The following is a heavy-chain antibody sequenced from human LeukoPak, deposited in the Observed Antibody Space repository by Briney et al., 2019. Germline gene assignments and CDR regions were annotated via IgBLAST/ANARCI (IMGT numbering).Heavy chain of an antibody. J-gene: IGHJ4*02. CDR2: ISYDGSNK. CDR3: ARDSRNYGDFSRSLDY. D-gene: IGHD4-17*01. CDR1: GFTFSSYS. Sequence: GGSLRLSCAASGFTFSSYSMNWVRQAPGKGLEWVAVISYDGSNKYYADSVKGRFTISRDNSKNTLYLQMNSLRAEDTAVYYCARDSRNYGDFSRSLDYWGQGTLVTVSS. V-gene: IGHV3-30*03.